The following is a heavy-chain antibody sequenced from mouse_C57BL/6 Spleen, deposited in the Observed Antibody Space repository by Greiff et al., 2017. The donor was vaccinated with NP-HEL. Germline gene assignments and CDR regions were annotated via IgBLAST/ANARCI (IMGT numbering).Heavy chain of an antibody. Sequence: EVQWVESGGGLVKPGGSLKLSCAASGFTFSSYTMSWVRQTPEKRLEWVATISGGGGNTYYPDSVKGRFTISRDNAKNTLYLQMSSLRSEDTALYYCARHGFITTVVDAMDYWGQGTSVTVSS. V-gene: IGHV5-9*01. D-gene: IGHD1-1*01. CDR1: GFTFSSYT. CDR2: ISGGGGNT. J-gene: IGHJ4*01. CDR3: ARHGFITTVVDAMDY.